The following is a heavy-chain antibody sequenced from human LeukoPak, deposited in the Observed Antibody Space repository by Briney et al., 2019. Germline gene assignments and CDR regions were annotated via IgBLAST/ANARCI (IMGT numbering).Heavy chain of an antibody. CDR3: TTDEFDWPFDY. CDR2: TRNKANSYTT. D-gene: IGHD3-9*01. J-gene: IGHJ4*02. CDR1: GFTFSDHY. Sequence: GGSLRLSCAASGFTFSDHYMDWVRQAPGKWLEWVGRTRNKANSYTTEYAASVKGRFTISRDDSKNSLYLQMNSLKTEDTAVYYCTTDEFDWPFDYWGQGTLVTVSS. V-gene: IGHV3-72*01.